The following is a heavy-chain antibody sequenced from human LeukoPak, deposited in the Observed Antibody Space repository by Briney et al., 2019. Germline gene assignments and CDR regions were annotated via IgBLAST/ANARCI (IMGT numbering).Heavy chain of an antibody. CDR1: GYTFTSYG. V-gene: IGHV1-18*01. CDR2: ISAYNGNT. D-gene: IGHD3-3*01. J-gene: IGHJ3*01. CDR3: ARVYYDFWSGYEYDAFDL. Sequence: GASVKVSCKASGYTFTSYGISWVRQAPGQGLDWMGWISAYNGNTNYAQKLQGRVTITTDTSTSTAYMELRSLRFEDTAVYYCARVYYDFWSGYEYDAFDLWGQGTMVTVSS.